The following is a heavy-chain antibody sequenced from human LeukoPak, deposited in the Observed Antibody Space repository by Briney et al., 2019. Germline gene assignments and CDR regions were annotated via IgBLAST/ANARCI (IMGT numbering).Heavy chain of an antibody. CDR2: IKSKTDGGTT. D-gene: IGHD3-10*01. CDR3: TTSIEFYFDY. CDR1: GFTFSNAW. V-gene: IGHV3-15*01. J-gene: IGHJ4*02. Sequence: SGGSLRLSCAASGFTFSNAWMSWVRQAPRKRLEWVGRIKSKTDGGTTDYAAPVKGRFTISRDDSKNTLYLQMNSLKTEDTAVYYCTTSIEFYFDYWGQGTLVTVSS.